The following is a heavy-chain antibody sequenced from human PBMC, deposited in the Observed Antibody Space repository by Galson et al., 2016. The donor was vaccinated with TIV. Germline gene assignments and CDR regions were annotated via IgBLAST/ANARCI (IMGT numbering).Heavy chain of an antibody. V-gene: IGHV3-30*04. CDR3: ARDGVVDASMDYYYYYYLDV. CDR2: ISYEGSNK. Sequence: SLRLSCAASKFTFSSYAMYWVRQAPGKGLEWVALISYEGSNKFYADSVQGRFTISRDNAKNTLYLQMNSLRAEDTALYYCARDGVVDASMDYYYYYYLDVWGKGTTVTVSS. D-gene: IGHD5-18*01. CDR1: KFTFSSYA. J-gene: IGHJ6*03.